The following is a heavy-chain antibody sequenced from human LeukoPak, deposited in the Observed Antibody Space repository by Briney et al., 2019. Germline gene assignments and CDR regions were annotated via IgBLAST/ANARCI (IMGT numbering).Heavy chain of an antibody. V-gene: IGHV3-21*04. J-gene: IGHJ4*02. D-gene: IGHD3-9*01. Sequence: GGSLRLSCAASGFTFSSYSMNWVRQAPGKGLEWVSSISSSSSYIYYADSVKGRFTISRDNSKNTLYLQMNSLRAEDTAVYYCAKDIGDILTGLYYFDYWGQGTLVTVSS. CDR2: ISSSSSYI. CDR3: AKDIGDILTGLYYFDY. CDR1: GFTFSSYS.